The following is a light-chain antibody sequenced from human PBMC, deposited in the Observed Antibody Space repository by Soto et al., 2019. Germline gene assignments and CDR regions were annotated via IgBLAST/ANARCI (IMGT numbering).Light chain of an antibody. CDR2: GAS. V-gene: IGKV3-20*01. Sequence: EIVLTQSPGTLSLSPGERATLSCRASQSVSGTYLAWYQHRSGQAPRLLIYGASNRATGIPDRFSGYGSGTDFTLTVSRLEPGDSAVYYCQQFVMSPPGYTFGQGTKLEIK. J-gene: IGKJ2*01. CDR1: QSVSGTY. CDR3: QQFVMSPPGYT.